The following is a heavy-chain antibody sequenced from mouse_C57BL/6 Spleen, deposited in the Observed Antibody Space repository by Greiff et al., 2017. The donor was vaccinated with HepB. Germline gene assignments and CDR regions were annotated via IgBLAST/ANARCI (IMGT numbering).Heavy chain of an antibody. J-gene: IGHJ3*01. CDR3: ARSDYGSRRGFGD. V-gene: IGHV1-64*01. D-gene: IGHD1-1*01. Sequence: QVQLQQPGAELVKPGASVKLSCKASGYTFTSYWMHWVKQRPGQGLEWIGMIHPNSGSTNYNDKFKSKATLTVDKSSRKANMQLSSLTSEDSAVDYYARSDYGSRRGFGDWGKGTLVTVSA. CDR2: IHPNSGST. CDR1: GYTFTSYW.